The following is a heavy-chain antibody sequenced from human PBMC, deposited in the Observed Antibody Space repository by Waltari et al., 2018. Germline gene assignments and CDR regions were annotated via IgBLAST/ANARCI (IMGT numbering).Heavy chain of an antibody. CDR3: AREADFWSGWDIDAFDI. CDR1: GYTFTSYG. Sequence: QVQLVQSGAEVTKPGASVKVSCKASGYTFTSYGISWVRPAPGEGLEWMGWISAYNGNTNYAQKLQGRVTMTTDTSTSTAYMELRSLRSDDTAVYYCAREADFWSGWDIDAFDIWGQGTMVTVSS. V-gene: IGHV1-18*01. CDR2: ISAYNGNT. J-gene: IGHJ3*02. D-gene: IGHD3-3*01.